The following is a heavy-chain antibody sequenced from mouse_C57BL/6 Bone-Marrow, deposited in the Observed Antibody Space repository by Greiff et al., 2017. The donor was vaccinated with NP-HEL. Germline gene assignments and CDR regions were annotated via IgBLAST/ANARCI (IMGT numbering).Heavy chain of an antibody. V-gene: IGHV10-1*01. D-gene: IGHD2-3*01. CDR1: GFSFNTYA. J-gene: IGHJ1*03. Sequence: DVQLQESGGGLVQPKGSLKLSCAASGFSFNTYAMNWVRQAPGKGLEWVARIRSKSNNYATYYADSVKDRFTISRDDSESMLYLQMNNLKTEDTAMYYCVRHGGYYVYFDVWGTGTTVTVSS. CDR2: IRSKSNNYAT. CDR3: VRHGGYYVYFDV.